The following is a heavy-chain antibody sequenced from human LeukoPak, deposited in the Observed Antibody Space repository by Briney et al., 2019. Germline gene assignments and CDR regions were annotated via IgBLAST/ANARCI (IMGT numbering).Heavy chain of an antibody. CDR2: IYTSGST. J-gene: IGHJ5*02. CDR3: ARDNGNYDFWSGYYSWFDP. V-gene: IGHV4-61*02. Sequence: SQTLSLTCTVSGGSISSGGYYWSWIRQPAGKGLEWIGRIYTSGSTNYNPSLKSRVTISVDTSKNQFSLKLSSVTAADTAVYYCARDNGNYDFWSGYYSWFDPWGPGTLVTVSS. CDR1: GGSISSGGYY. D-gene: IGHD3-3*01.